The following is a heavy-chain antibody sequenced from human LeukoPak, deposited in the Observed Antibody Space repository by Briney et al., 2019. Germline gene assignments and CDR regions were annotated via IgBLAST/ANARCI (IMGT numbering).Heavy chain of an antibody. Sequence: SETLSLTCTVSGGSISSYYWSWTRQPPGKGLEWIGYIYYSGSTNYNPSLKSRVTISVDTSKNQFSLKLSSVTAADTAVYYSARASMGSGSYFAYWGQGTLVTVSS. V-gene: IGHV4-59*01. D-gene: IGHD3-10*01. CDR3: ARASMGSGSYFAY. CDR1: GGSISSYY. CDR2: IYYSGST. J-gene: IGHJ4*02.